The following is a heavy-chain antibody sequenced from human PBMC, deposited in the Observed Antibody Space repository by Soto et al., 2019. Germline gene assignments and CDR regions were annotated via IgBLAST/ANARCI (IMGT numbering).Heavy chain of an antibody. CDR2: ISPESGAT. Sequence: ASVKVSCKASGYTFTGHYIHWVRQAPEQGPEWMGEISPESGATRYAQRFQGRVTMTRDMSITTVYMELNNLSPDDTAVYYCGRGRSGQIVVFYWGQGTPVTVSS. V-gene: IGHV1-2*02. J-gene: IGHJ4*02. CDR3: GRGRSGQIVVFY. D-gene: IGHD1-26*01. CDR1: GYTFTGHY.